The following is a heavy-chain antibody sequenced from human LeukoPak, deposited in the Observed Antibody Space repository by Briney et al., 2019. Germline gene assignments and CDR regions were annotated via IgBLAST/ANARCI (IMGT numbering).Heavy chain of an antibody. CDR3: ARGPGYSNLGGAFDI. V-gene: IGHV4-39*07. D-gene: IGHD4-11*01. Sequence: PSETLSLTCTVSGGSISSSSYYWGWIRQPPGKGLERIGSIYYSGSTYYNPSLKSRVTISVDRSKNQFSLKLSSVTAADTAVYYCARGPGYSNLGGAFDIWGQGTMVTVSS. J-gene: IGHJ3*02. CDR2: IYYSGST. CDR1: GGSISSSSYY.